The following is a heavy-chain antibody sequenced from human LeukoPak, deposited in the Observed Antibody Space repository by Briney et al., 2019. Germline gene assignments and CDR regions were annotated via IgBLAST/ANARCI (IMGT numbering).Heavy chain of an antibody. D-gene: IGHD5-18*01. CDR3: ARGSVGYSYGNLDY. CDR1: GGSISSGSYY. CDR2: IYYSGST. V-gene: IGHV4-61*01. Sequence: PSQTLSLTCTVSGGSISSGSYYWSWIRQPPGKGLEWIGYIYYSGSTNYNPSLKGRVTISVDTSKNQFSLKLSSVTAADTAVYYCARGSVGYSYGNLDYWGQGTLVTVSS. J-gene: IGHJ4*02.